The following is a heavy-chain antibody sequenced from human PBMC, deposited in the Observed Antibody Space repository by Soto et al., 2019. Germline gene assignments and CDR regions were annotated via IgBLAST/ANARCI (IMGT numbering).Heavy chain of an antibody. D-gene: IGHD3-3*01. CDR2: VSGSGGST. J-gene: IGHJ5*02. CDR1: GFTFSSYA. CDR3: AKEPGIMMFGARKKPNWFDP. V-gene: IGHV3-23*01. Sequence: EVQLLESGGGLVQPGGSLRLSCAASGFTFSSYAMSWVRQAPGKGLEWVSAVSGSGGSTYYADSVKGRFTISRDNSKNTLYLQMNSLRAEDTAVYYCAKEPGIMMFGARKKPNWFDPWGHGTLVTVSS.